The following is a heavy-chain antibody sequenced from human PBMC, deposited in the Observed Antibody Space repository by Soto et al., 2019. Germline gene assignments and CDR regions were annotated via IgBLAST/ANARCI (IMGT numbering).Heavy chain of an antibody. Sequence: QVHLVESGGGVVQPGRSLRLSCAASGFIFSTYGMQWVRQAPGKGLEWGAVISYDGSNKYYADSVKGRFTISRDNSKNTLYLQMNSLRAEDTAVYYCAKGGYGDGGVIDYWGQGTLVTVSS. CDR1: GFIFSTYG. J-gene: IGHJ4*02. CDR2: ISYDGSNK. D-gene: IGHD4-17*01. CDR3: AKGGYGDGGVIDY. V-gene: IGHV3-30*18.